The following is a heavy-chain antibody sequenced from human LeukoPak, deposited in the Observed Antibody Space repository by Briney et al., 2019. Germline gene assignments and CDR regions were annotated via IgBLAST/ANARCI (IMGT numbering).Heavy chain of an antibody. CDR1: GGSINSYY. Sequence: SETLSLTCTVSGGSINSYYWSWIRQPPGKGLEWIGYIYYSGSTNYNPSLKSRVTISLDTSKNQFSLKLNSVTAADTAVYYCASFGDFWHYGMDVWGQGTTVTVSS. CDR3: ASFGDFWHYGMDV. D-gene: IGHD3-3*01. CDR2: IYYSGST. J-gene: IGHJ6*02. V-gene: IGHV4-59*08.